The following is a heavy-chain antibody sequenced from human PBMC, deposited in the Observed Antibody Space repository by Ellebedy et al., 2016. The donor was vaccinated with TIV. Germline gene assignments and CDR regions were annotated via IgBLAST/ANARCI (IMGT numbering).Heavy chain of an antibody. Sequence: GESLKISCQGSGYSFTTYWIAWVRQMPGKGLEWMGIIQPGASDTRYSPSLQGQVTISADRSISTAYLQWSSLKASDSAMYYCARQRLPGITSGAIDIWGQGTLVTVSS. CDR3: ARQRLPGITSGAIDI. V-gene: IGHV5-51*01. CDR2: IQPGASDT. D-gene: IGHD3-16*01. J-gene: IGHJ3*02. CDR1: GYSFTTYW.